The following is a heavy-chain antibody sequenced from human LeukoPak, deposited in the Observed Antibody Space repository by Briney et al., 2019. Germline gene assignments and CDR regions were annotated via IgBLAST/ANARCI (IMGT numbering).Heavy chain of an antibody. D-gene: IGHD3-9*01. CDR2: ISSSSSYI. CDR1: GFTFSSYS. CDR3: ARDQGSDILTGYYRSLDY. J-gene: IGHJ4*02. Sequence: PGGSLRLSCAASGFTFSSYSMNWVRQAPGKGLEWVSSISSSSSYIYYADSVKGRFTISRDNAQNSLYLQMNSLRAEDTAVYYCARDQGSDILTGYYRSLDYWGQGTLVTVSS. V-gene: IGHV3-21*01.